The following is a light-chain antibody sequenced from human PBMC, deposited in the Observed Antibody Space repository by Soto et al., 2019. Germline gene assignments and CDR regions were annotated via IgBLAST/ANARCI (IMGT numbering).Light chain of an antibody. V-gene: IGLV2-11*01. J-gene: IGLJ1*01. CDR3: CSFAGSYTYV. Sequence: QSALTQPRSVSGSPGQSVTISCTGTSSDVGRYDYVSWYQQHPGKAPKLIIYDVSERPSGVPDRFSGSKFGNTASLTISGLQAEDEADYSCCSFAGSYTYVFGPGTKV. CDR2: DVS. CDR1: SSDVGRYDY.